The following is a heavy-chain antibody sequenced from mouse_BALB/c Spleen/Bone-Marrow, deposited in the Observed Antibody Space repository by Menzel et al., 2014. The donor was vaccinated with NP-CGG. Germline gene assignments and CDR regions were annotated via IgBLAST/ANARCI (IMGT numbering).Heavy chain of an antibody. Sequence: QAQLQQSGAELARPGASVKLSCKASGYTFTDYYINWVKQRTGQGLEWIGEIYPGSGNTYYNEKFKGKATLTADKSSSTAYMQLSSLTSEDSAVYFCARDWDYYAMDYWGQGTSVTVSS. CDR1: GYTFTDYY. CDR3: ARDWDYYAMDY. J-gene: IGHJ4*01. D-gene: IGHD4-1*01. CDR2: IYPGSGNT. V-gene: IGHV1-77*01.